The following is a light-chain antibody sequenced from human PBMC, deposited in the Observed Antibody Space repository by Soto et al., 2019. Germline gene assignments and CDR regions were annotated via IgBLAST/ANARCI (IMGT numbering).Light chain of an antibody. V-gene: IGKV3-15*01. CDR3: QQYNNWPWT. Sequence: EIVMTQSPATLSVSPGGRATLSCRASQSISDTLAWYQQKPGQAPRLLIYSASRVATGFPARFSGSGSGTDFTLTISSLQSEDFVVYYCQQYNNWPWTVGQGTKGEIK. J-gene: IGKJ1*01. CDR2: SAS. CDR1: QSISDT.